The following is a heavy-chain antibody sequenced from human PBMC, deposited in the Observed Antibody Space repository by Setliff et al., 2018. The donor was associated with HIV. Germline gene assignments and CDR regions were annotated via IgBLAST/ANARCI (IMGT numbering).Heavy chain of an antibody. CDR3: ARNPPRFHYISTDSSPVNSWYFDL. J-gene: IGHJ2*01. D-gene: IGHD2-8*02. Sequence: PSETLSLTCSVYGYSLSSGYYWGWVRQPPGKGPEFIGSTYHTGTPYYNPSLKSRVAISVDTSNNQFFLSLTSVTAADTAVYYCARNPPRFHYISTDSSPVNSWYFDLWGRGTLVTVSS. CDR1: GYSLSSGYY. V-gene: IGHV4-38-2*02. CDR2: TYHTGTP.